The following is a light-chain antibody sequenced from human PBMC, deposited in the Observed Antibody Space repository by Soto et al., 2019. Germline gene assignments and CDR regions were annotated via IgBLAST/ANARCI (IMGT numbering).Light chain of an antibody. J-gene: IGKJ5*01. Sequence: EIVLTQSPATLSLSPGDSATLSCRASQSVISYLAWYQQKPGQAPSLLIYDASNRAPGIPARFSGSGSGTAFSLPISSREPADFSVYYCQQRSNWPPITFGPGTQLEIK. V-gene: IGKV3-11*01. CDR1: QSVISY. CDR2: DAS. CDR3: QQRSNWPPIT.